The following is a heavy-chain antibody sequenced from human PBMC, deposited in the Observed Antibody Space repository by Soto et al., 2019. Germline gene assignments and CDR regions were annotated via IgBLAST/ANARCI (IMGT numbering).Heavy chain of an antibody. D-gene: IGHD2-21*01. Sequence: SETLSLTCTVSGGSISSYYWSWIRQPPGKGLEWIGYIYYSGSTNYNPSLKSRVTISVDTSKNQFSLKLSSVTAADTAVYYCARTKEGVFPNQRLKTYYFDYWGQGTLVTVSS. CDR1: GGSISSYY. CDR3: ARTKEGVFPNQRLKTYYFDY. V-gene: IGHV4-59*01. J-gene: IGHJ4*02. CDR2: IYYSGST.